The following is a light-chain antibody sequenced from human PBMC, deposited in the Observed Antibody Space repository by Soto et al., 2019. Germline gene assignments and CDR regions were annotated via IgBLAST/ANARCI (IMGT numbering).Light chain of an antibody. V-gene: IGKV1-39*01. J-gene: IGKJ5*01. CDR2: AAS. Sequence: DIQMTQSPSSLSASVGDRVTITCRAIQSISSYLNWYQQKPGKAPKLLIYAASSLQSGVPSRFSGSGSGTDFTLTISSLQPEDFATYYCQQSYSTPLITFGQGTRLEIK. CDR1: QSISSY. CDR3: QQSYSTPLIT.